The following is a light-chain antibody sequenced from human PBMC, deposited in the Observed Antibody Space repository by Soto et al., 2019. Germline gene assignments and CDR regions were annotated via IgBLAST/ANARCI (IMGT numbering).Light chain of an antibody. CDR3: QQHNSYRLT. J-gene: IGKJ4*01. CDR1: QGISSY. Sequence: DIQLTQSPSFLSASVGDRVTITCRASQGISSYFAWYQQKPGKAPKLLIYAVSTFQSGVPSRFSGSASGTEFTLTNSSLQPEEFGSYYWQQHNSYRLTFGGGTKVEIK. V-gene: IGKV1-9*01. CDR2: AVS.